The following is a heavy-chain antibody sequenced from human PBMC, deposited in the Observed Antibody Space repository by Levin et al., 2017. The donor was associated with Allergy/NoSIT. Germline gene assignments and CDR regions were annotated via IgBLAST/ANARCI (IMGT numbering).Heavy chain of an antibody. CDR2: ISAYNGNT. J-gene: IGHJ4*02. CDR3: AVGLGELLQTSSAGLARRPV. V-gene: IGHV1-18*01. D-gene: IGHD1-26*01. CDR1: GYTFTSYG. Sequence: GESLKISCKASGYTFTSYGISWVRQAPGQGLEWMGWISAYNGNTNYAQKLQGRVTMTTDTSTSTAYMELRSLRSDDTAVYYCAVGLGELLQTSSAGLARRPVWGQGTLVTVSS.